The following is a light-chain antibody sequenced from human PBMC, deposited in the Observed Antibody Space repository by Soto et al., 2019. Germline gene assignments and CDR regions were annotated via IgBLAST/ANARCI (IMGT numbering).Light chain of an antibody. Sequence: EIVLTQSPVTLSLSPGERATLSCRASQSVSSSYLAWYQQKPGQAPRLLIYGASSRATGIPDRFSGSGSGTDFTLTISRLEPEDFAVYYCQQYGSPGTFGQGTKVDIK. CDR1: QSVSSSY. V-gene: IGKV3-20*01. J-gene: IGKJ1*01. CDR2: GAS. CDR3: QQYGSPGT.